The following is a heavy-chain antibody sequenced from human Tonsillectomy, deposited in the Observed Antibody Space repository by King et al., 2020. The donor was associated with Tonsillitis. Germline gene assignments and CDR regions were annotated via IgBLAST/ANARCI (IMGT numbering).Heavy chain of an antibody. J-gene: IGHJ4*02. D-gene: IGHD6-6*01. V-gene: IGHV3-33*01. Sequence: QLVQSGGGVVQPGRSLRLSCAASGFTFSTYGMHWVRQAPGKGLDWVAVIWYDGSNIYYADSVKGLFTISRDNSKNTLYLQMNSLGAEDTAVYYCARDSYGVTAARGFDYWGQGTLVTVSS. CDR1: GFTFSTYG. CDR3: ARDSYGVTAARGFDY. CDR2: IWYDGSNI.